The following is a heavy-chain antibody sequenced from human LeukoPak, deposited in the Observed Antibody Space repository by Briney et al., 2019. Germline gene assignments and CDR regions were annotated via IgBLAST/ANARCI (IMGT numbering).Heavy chain of an antibody. Sequence: GASVMVPCKASGYTFTSYYMHWVRQAPGQGLEWMGIINPSGGSTSYAQKFQGRVTMTRDMSTSTVYMELSSLRSEDTAVYYCARESARRGVVPAANDYWGQGTLVTVSS. CDR2: INPSGGST. J-gene: IGHJ4*02. V-gene: IGHV1-46*01. CDR3: ARESARRGVVPAANDY. CDR1: GYTFTSYY. D-gene: IGHD2-2*01.